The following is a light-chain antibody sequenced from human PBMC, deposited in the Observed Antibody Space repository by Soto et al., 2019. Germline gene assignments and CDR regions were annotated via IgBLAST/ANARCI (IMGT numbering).Light chain of an antibody. Sequence: QSVLTQPPSVSGAPGQRVTISCTGSSSNIGSTYDVQWYQQLPGTAPKLLIHGNTNRPSGVPDRFSGSKSGTSASLAITGLQADDEADYCGQSYDASLSVHYVFGTGTKVTVL. CDR1: SSNIGSTYD. J-gene: IGLJ1*01. V-gene: IGLV1-40*01. CDR3: QSYDASLSVHYV. CDR2: GNT.